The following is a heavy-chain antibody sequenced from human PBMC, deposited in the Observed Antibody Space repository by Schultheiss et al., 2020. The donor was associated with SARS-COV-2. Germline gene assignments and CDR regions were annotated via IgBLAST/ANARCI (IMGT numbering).Heavy chain of an antibody. Sequence: GESLKISCAASGFTVSSNYMSWVRQAPGKGLEWVSVISGSGGSTYYADSVKGRFTISSDNSKNTLYLQMNSLRAEDTAVYYCAKDVKRTGSAPDYWGQGTLVTVSS. CDR2: ISGSGGST. CDR3: AKDVKRTGSAPDY. D-gene: IGHD1-26*01. J-gene: IGHJ4*02. CDR1: GFTVSSNY. V-gene: IGHV3-23*01.